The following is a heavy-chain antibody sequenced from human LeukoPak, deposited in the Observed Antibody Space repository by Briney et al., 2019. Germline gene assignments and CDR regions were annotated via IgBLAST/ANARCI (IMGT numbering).Heavy chain of an antibody. CDR1: GFSFSNYG. CDR2: IRSDLSNK. V-gene: IGHV3-30*02. Sequence: GGSLRLSCAASGFSFSNYGMHWVRQAPGKGLEWVAFIRSDLSNKYYADSVKGRFTISRDNSKNTLYLQMNSLRAEDTAVYYCAKLPSTYSNYYYYMDVWGKGTTVTVSS. CDR3: AKLPSTYSNYYYYMDV. J-gene: IGHJ6*03. D-gene: IGHD4-11*01.